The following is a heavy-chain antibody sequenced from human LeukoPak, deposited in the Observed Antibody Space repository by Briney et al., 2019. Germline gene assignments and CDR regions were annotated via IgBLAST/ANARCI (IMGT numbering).Heavy chain of an antibody. V-gene: IGHV3-23*01. J-gene: IGHJ5*02. D-gene: IGHD6-25*01. CDR3: AKEVKAATNWFDP. CDR2: ISFSGSNI. CDR1: GLTFSSYA. Sequence: GGSLRLSCAASGLTFSSYAMSWVRQAPGKGLEWVSAISFSGSNIYYADSVKGRFTISRDNLKNTLYLQMNSLGAEDTAVYFCAKEVKAATNWFDPWGQGTLVTVSS.